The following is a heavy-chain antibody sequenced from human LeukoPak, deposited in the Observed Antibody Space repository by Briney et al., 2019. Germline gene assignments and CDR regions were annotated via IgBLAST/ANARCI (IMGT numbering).Heavy chain of an antibody. D-gene: IGHD1-14*01. CDR3: AREGGTGAFDI. Sequence: PSETLSLTCTVSGGSVSSHSWNWIRQPPGKGLEWSAYIYDSGSTNYNPALKSRVTISVDTSKNQFSLKLSSVTAADTAVYYCAREGGTGAFDIWGQGTMVTVSP. CDR2: IYDSGST. J-gene: IGHJ3*02. CDR1: GGSVSSHS. V-gene: IGHV4-59*02.